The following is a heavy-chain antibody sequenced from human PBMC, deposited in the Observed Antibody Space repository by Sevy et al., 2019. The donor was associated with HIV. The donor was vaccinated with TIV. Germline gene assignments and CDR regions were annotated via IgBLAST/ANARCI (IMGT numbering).Heavy chain of an antibody. V-gene: IGHV3-23*01. D-gene: IGHD5-18*01. Sequence: GGSLRLSCAVSGFTFSNYAMSWDRQAPGKGLIWVSYISTGGGSTYYADSVKGRFTISRDNSKNTLYLQMNSLRVEDTAVYYCAKVDGYTYGPPLWGQRTMVTVSS. CDR2: ISTGGGST. CDR1: GFTFSNYA. J-gene: IGHJ3*01. CDR3: AKVDGYTYGPPL.